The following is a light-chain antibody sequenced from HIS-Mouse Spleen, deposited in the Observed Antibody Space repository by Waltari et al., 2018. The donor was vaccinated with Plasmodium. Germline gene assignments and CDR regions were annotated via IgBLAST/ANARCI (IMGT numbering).Light chain of an antibody. CDR1: QSVSSN. CDR2: GAS. V-gene: IGKV3-15*01. CDR3: QQYNNWSFT. J-gene: IGKJ3*01. Sequence: SQSVSSNLAWYQQKPGQAPRLLIYGASTRATGIPARFSGSGSGTEFTLTISSLQSEDFAVYYGQQYNNWSFTFGPGTKVDIK.